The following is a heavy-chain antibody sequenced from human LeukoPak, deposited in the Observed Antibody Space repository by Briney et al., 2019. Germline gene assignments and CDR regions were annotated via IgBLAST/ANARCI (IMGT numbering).Heavy chain of an antibody. Sequence: SETLSLTCTVSGGSISSYYWSWIRQHPGKGLEWIGNIYYSGSTDYNPSLKSRVTISVDTSKNQFSLKLSSVTAADTAVYYCARVECISGACSSFDYWGQGTLVTVSS. V-gene: IGHV4-59*06. CDR2: IYYSGST. J-gene: IGHJ4*02. CDR3: ARVECISGACSSFDY. D-gene: IGHD2-8*01. CDR1: GGSISSYY.